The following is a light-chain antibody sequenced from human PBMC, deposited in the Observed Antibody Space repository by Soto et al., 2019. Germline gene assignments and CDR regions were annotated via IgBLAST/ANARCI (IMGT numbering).Light chain of an antibody. V-gene: IGKV3-20*01. CDR1: QSVPSGY. Sequence: IVLTQSPGTLSLSPGERVTLSCRASQSVPSGYLDWHQQKPGQAPRLLIYAASSRASGIPDRFSGSESGTDYTLTISSLQSEDFGVYFCQQYDNWPLTFGGGTKVEIK. CDR2: AAS. J-gene: IGKJ4*01. CDR3: QQYDNWPLT.